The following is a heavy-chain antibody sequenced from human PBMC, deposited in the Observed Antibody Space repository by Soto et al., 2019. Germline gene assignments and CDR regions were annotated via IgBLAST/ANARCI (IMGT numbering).Heavy chain of an antibody. CDR1: GYPFSKYG. Sequence: QLQLVQSGAEVERPGASVRVSCKAYGYPFSKYGISWIRQAPGQGLEWMGWIKPDNGDTNYAQKFQGRVTMTTDTSSNTAYMGLRSLSSDDTAVYYCATSYDSGFDPWGQGTLVSVSS. J-gene: IGHJ5*02. V-gene: IGHV1-18*04. CDR2: IKPDNGDT. CDR3: ATSYDSGFDP. D-gene: IGHD5-12*01.